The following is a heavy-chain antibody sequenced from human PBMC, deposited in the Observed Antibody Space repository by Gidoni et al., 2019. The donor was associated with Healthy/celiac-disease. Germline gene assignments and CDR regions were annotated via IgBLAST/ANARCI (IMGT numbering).Heavy chain of an antibody. CDR1: GFTFSSYA. Sequence: EVQLVESGGGLVQPGGSLRLSCAASGFTFSSYAMHLVRQAPGKGLEYVSAISSNGGSTYYANSVKGRFTISRDNSKNTLYLQMGSLRAEDMAVYYCARGAVDTAMVTGAYYYYYGMDVWGQGTTVTVSS. CDR2: ISSNGGST. V-gene: IGHV3-64*01. CDR3: ARGAVDTAMVTGAYYYYYGMDV. J-gene: IGHJ6*02. D-gene: IGHD5-18*01.